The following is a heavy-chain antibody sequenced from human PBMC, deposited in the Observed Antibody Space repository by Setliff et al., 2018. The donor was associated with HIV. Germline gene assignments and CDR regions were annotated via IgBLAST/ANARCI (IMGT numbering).Heavy chain of an antibody. D-gene: IGHD7-27*01. CDR2: LYYTGST. Sequence: SETLSLTCGVSGYSISSGYYWGWIRQPPGKGLEWIGGLYYTGSTYYNPSLKNRVTISVDTSKNQFSLKLSSVTAADTAVYYCARDGGSSTWGSGAFDVWGQGTVVTVSS. CDR1: GYSISSGYY. V-gene: IGHV4-38-2*02. CDR3: ARDGGSSTWGSGAFDV. J-gene: IGHJ3*01.